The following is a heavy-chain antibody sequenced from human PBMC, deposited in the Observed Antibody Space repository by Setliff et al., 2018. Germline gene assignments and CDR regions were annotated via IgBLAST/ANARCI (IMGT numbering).Heavy chain of an antibody. D-gene: IGHD6-13*01. CDR1: GFTFSGYY. J-gene: IGHJ6*03. V-gene: IGHV3-21*01. Sequence: GGSLRLSCAASGFTFSGYYMQWVRQAPGKVLEWVSSISSSSSYIYYADSVKGRFTISRDNAKNSLYLQMNSLRGEDTAVYYCARDPIAAAGLYYYYYYMDVWGKGTTVTVSS. CDR2: ISSSSSYI. CDR3: ARDPIAAAGLYYYYYYMDV.